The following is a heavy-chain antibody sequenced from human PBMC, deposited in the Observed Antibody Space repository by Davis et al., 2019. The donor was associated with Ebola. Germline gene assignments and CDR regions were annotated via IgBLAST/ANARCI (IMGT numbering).Heavy chain of an antibody. CDR2: ISAYNGNT. CDR1: GYTFTSYG. D-gene: IGHD3-22*01. Sequence: ASVQVSCKASGYTFTSYGISWVRQAPGQGLEWMGWISAYNGNTNYAQNLQGRVTMTTDTSTSTAYIELRSLRSDDTAVYCCARGLRYDSSDYWGQGTLVTVSS. CDR3: ARGLRYDSSDY. V-gene: IGHV1-18*01. J-gene: IGHJ4*02.